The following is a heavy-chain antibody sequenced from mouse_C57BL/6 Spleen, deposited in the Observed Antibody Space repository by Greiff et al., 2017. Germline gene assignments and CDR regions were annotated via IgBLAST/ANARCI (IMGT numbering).Heavy chain of an antibody. J-gene: IGHJ2*01. CDR3: ARGDYGIGYFDY. V-gene: IGHV1-22*01. D-gene: IGHD2-4*01. CDR1: GYTFTDYN. Sequence: EVQLQQSGPELVKPGASVKMSCKASGYTFTDYNMHWVKQSHGKSLEWIGYINPNNGGTSYNQKFKGKATLTVNKSSSTAYMELRSLTSEDSAVYYCARGDYGIGYFDYWGQGTTLTVSS. CDR2: INPNNGGT.